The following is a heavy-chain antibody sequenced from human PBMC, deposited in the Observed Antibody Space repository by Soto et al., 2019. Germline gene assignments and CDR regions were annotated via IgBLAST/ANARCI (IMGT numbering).Heavy chain of an antibody. J-gene: IGHJ6*02. CDR3: AKDSIRITMIVVVISYYGMDV. D-gene: IGHD3-22*01. CDR2: ISGSGGST. Sequence: PGGSLRLSCAASGFTCSSYAMSWVRQGTGKGLEWVSAISGSGGSTYYADSAKGRSTISRDNSKNTLHLQMNSLRAEGTAVYYCAKDSIRITMIVVVISYYGMDVWGQGTTVTVSS. CDR1: GFTCSSYA. V-gene: IGHV3-23*01.